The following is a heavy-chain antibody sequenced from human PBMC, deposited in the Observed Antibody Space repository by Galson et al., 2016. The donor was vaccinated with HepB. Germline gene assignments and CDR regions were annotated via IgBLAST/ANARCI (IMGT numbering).Heavy chain of an antibody. V-gene: IGHV5-10-1*01. CDR1: GYNFPDYW. D-gene: IGHD5-18*01. CDR2: IDPTDSYT. J-gene: IGHJ4*02. CDR3: ARHGDVDTAMVPFHS. Sequence: QSGAEVKKPGESLTISCKGSGYNFPDYWISWVRQMPGKGLEWMGRIDPTDSYTNYSPSFKGHVTISADSSINTAYLRWRSLKASDTAIYYCARHGDVDTAMVPFHSWGQGSLVIVSS.